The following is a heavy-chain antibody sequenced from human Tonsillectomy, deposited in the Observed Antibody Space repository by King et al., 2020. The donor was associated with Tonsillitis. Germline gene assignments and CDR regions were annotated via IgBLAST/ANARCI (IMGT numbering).Heavy chain of an antibody. V-gene: IGHV1-69*14. D-gene: IGHD2-15*01. CDR3: AREWWAAGVGSSYNWVDP. Sequence: QLVQSGAEVKKPGSSVKVSCKASGGTFSSYVITWVRQAPGQGLEWMGGIIPISGTTKYAQKVQGRVTITADKATSTAYMELSSLRSEDTAVYYCAREWWAAGVGSSYNWVDPWGQGTLVTVAS. J-gene: IGHJ5*02. CDR2: IIPISGTT. CDR1: GGTFSSYV.